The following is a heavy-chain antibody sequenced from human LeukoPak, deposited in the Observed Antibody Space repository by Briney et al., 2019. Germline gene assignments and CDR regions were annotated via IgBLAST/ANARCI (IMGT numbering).Heavy chain of an antibody. J-gene: IGHJ4*02. D-gene: IGHD3-22*01. Sequence: ASVRVSCKASAYTFADYYVHWLRQAPGQGLEWMGWISPKGDGAKYAQKFQGRVTMTRDTSISTACMELSSLRSDDTAVYYCARGDRYYDTSGYRSFDHWGQGTLVTVSS. CDR2: ISPKGDGA. CDR1: AYTFADYY. V-gene: IGHV1-2*02. CDR3: ARGDRYYDTSGYRSFDH.